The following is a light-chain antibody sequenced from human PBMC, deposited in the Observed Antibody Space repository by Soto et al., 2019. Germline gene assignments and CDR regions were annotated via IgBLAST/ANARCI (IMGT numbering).Light chain of an antibody. CDR1: QTISSW. J-gene: IGKJ1*01. CDR3: QHYNSYSGA. Sequence: DTQTTRSLSTMTRSVGDRVTIPCRASQTISSWLAWYQQKPGKAPKLLIYKASTLKSGVPSRFSGSGSGTEFTLTISSLQPDDFATYYCQHYNSYSGAFGQGTKVDIK. CDR2: KAS. V-gene: IGKV1-5*03.